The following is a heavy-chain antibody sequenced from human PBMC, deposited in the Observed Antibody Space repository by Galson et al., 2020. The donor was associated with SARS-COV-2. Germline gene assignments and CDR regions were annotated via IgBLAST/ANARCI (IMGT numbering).Heavy chain of an antibody. CDR1: GFTFSSYA. V-gene: IGHV3-30*04. CDR2: ISYDGSNT. Sequence: GGSLRLSCAASGFTFSSYAMHWVRQAPGKGLEWVAVISYDGSNTYYADSVKGRFTISRDNSKNTLYLQMNSLRAEDTAVYYCARDPAVLYGDIFFDYGGQGTLVTVSS. D-gene: IGHD4-17*01. CDR3: ARDPAVLYGDIFFDY. J-gene: IGHJ4*02.